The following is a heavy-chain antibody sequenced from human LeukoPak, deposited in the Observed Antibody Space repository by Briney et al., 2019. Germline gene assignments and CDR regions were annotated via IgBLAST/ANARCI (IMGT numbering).Heavy chain of an antibody. Sequence: GGSLRLSCAASGFTFSSYWMHWVRQVPGKGLVWVSRINGDGSSTSYADSVKGRFTISRDNAKNTLFLQMNSLRAEDTAVYYCARDQQVYSNSLDYWGQGTLVTVSS. D-gene: IGHD4-11*01. CDR2: INGDGSST. CDR1: GFTFSSYW. V-gene: IGHV3-74*01. J-gene: IGHJ4*02. CDR3: ARDQQVYSNSLDY.